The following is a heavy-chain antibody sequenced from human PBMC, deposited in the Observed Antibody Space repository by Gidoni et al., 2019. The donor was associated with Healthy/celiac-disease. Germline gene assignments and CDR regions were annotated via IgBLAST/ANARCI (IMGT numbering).Heavy chain of an antibody. V-gene: IGHV3-30*01. CDR2: ISYDGSNK. D-gene: IGHD3-3*01. Sequence: QVQLVESGGGVVKPGRSMRLSCAASGFTFGSYAMHWVRQAPGKGLEWVAVISYDGSNKYYADSVKGRFTISRDNSKNTLYLQMNSLRAEDTAVYYCARDVPYYDFWSGSFDYWGQGTLVTVSS. CDR1: GFTFGSYA. J-gene: IGHJ4*02. CDR3: ARDVPYYDFWSGSFDY.